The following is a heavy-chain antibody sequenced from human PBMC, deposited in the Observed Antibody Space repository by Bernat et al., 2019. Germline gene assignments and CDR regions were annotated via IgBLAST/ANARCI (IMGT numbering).Heavy chain of an antibody. V-gene: IGHV4-34*01. D-gene: IGHD6-13*01. Sequence: QVQLQQWGAGLLKPSETLSLTCAVYGGSFRGDYWSWIRQPPGKGLEWIGENNHSGSTNYNPSLKSRVTISVDTTKNQFSLKLSSVTAADTAVYYCERSSSWYRPFDYWGQGTLVTVSS. CDR3: ERSSSWYRPFDY. CDR2: NNHSGST. J-gene: IGHJ4*02. CDR1: GGSFRGDY.